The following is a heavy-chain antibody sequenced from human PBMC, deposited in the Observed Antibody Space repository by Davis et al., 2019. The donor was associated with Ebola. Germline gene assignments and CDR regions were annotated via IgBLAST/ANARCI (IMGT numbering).Heavy chain of an antibody. V-gene: IGHV3-48*02. CDR2: ITNGGSTN. Sequence: PGGSLRLSCIASGFSFNSYTMNWVRQAPGKGLEWLSYITNGGSTNSYADSVKGRFTVSRDNAKNSLFLQMNSLRDEDTAVYYCARSSIAARPGYYYGMDVWGQGTTVTVSS. D-gene: IGHD6-6*01. J-gene: IGHJ6*02. CDR3: ARSSIAARPGYYYGMDV. CDR1: GFSFNSYT.